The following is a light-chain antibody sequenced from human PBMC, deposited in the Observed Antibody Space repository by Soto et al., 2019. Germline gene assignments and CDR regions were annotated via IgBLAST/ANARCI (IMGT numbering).Light chain of an antibody. CDR2: GAS. V-gene: IGKV3-20*01. Sequence: VMTQSPVTLSVSQGERATLSCRASQHVNNRYLAWYQQKPGQAPRLLIYGASNRATGIPERFSGSGSGTDFTLIISRLEPEDFALFYCQQYGSSPPTFGQGTKV. CDR1: QHVNNRY. CDR3: QQYGSSPPT. J-gene: IGKJ1*01.